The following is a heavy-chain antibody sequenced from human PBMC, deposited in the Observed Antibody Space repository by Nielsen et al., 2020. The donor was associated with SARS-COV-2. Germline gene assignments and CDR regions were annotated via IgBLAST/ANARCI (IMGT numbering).Heavy chain of an antibody. CDR1: GGSFSGYY. Sequence: SETLSLTCAVYGGSFSGYYWSWIRQPPGKGLEWIGEINHSGSTNYNPSLKSRVTISVDTSKNQFSLKLSSVTAADTAVYYCARVSRYCSSTSCPGFFDIWGQWTMVTVSS. CDR2: INHSGST. CDR3: ARVSRYCSSTSCPGFFDI. J-gene: IGHJ3*02. D-gene: IGHD2-2*01. V-gene: IGHV4-34*01.